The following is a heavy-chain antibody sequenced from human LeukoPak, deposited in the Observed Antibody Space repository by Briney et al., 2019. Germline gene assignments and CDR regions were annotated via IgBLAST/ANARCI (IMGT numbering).Heavy chain of an antibody. J-gene: IGHJ6*03. CDR3: ARGVSYYYYYMDV. CDR2: ISSSSSYI. V-gene: IGHV3-21*01. CDR1: GSTFSSYS. Sequence: GGSLRLSCAASGSTFSSYSMNWVRQAPGKGLEWVSSISSSSSYIYYADSVKGRFTISRDNAKNSLYLQMNSLRAEDTAVYYCARGVSYYYYYMDVWGKGTTVTISS.